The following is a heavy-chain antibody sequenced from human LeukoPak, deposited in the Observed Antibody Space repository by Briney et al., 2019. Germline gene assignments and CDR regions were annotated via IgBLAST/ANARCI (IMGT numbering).Heavy chain of an antibody. J-gene: IGHJ6*03. V-gene: IGHV4-59*01. CDR2: IYYSGST. CDR3: ARTTEGGYTYDYFYYYYMDV. Sequence: ASETLSLTCTVSGGSISSYYWSWIRRPPGKGLEWIGYIYYSGSTNYNPSLRSRVTISVDTSKNQFSLKLSSVTAADTAVYYCARTTEGGYTYDYFYYYYMDVWGKGTTVTISS. D-gene: IGHD5-18*01. CDR1: GGSISSYY.